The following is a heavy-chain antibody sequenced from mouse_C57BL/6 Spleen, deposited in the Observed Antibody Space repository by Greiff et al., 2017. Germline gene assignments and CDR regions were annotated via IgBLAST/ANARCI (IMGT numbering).Heavy chain of an antibody. CDR3: ARGSTMSGRGYYYAMDY. Sequence: QVQLKQPGAELVMPGASVKLSCKASGYTFTSYWMHWVKQRPGQGLEWIGEIDPSDSYTNYNQKFKGKSTLTVDKSSSTAYMQLSSLTSEDSAVYYCARGSTMSGRGYYYAMDYWGQGTSVTVSS. CDR2: IDPSDSYT. V-gene: IGHV1-69*01. D-gene: IGHD2-4*01. CDR1: GYTFTSYW. J-gene: IGHJ4*01.